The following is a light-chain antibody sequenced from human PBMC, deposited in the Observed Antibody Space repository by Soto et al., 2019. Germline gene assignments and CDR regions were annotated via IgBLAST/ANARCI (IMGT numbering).Light chain of an antibody. Sequence: QSVLTQPASVSGSPGQSITISSTGTSSDVGSYNLVSWYQQHPGKAPKFMIYEVNKRPSGVSNRFSGSKSGNTASLTISGLQAEDEADYYCCSYAGSSTYVIFGGGTKLTVL. V-gene: IGLV2-23*02. CDR2: EVN. CDR1: SSDVGSYNL. J-gene: IGLJ2*01. CDR3: CSYAGSSTYVI.